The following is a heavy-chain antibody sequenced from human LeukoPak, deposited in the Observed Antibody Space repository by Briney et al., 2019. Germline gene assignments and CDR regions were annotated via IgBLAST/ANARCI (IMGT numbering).Heavy chain of an antibody. J-gene: IGHJ6*03. Sequence: RPGGSLRLSCAASGFTFDDYGMSWVRQAPGKGLGWVSGINWNGGSTGYADSVKGRFTIARDNAKNSLYLQMNSLRAEDTALYYCARDGTYYYDSSGYYMDVWGKGTTVTVSS. CDR3: ARDGTYYYDSSGYYMDV. CDR2: INWNGGST. V-gene: IGHV3-20*04. CDR1: GFTFDDYG. D-gene: IGHD3-22*01.